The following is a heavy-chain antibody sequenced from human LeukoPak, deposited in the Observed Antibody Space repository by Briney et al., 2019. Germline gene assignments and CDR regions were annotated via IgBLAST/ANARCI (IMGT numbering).Heavy chain of an antibody. CDR2: INHSGST. J-gene: IGHJ3*02. CDR1: GGSFSGYY. Sequence: KPSETLSLTCAVYGGSFSGYYWSWIRQPPGKGLGWIGEINHSGSTNYNPSLKSRVTISVDTSKNQFSLKLSSVTAADTAVYYCARGHYDILTGYYAWAFDIWGQGTMVTVSS. V-gene: IGHV4-34*01. CDR3: ARGHYDILTGYYAWAFDI. D-gene: IGHD3-9*01.